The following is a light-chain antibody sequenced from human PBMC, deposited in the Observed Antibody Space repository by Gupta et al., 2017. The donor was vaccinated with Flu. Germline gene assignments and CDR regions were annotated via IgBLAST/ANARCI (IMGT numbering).Light chain of an antibody. Sequence: SSSNIGYNYVFWYQQLPGTAPKLLIYDNNQRPSGVPDRFYGSKSGASASLAISGLQSGDEADYYCASWDDILFAPVFGGGTKVTVL. CDR3: ASWDDILFAPV. J-gene: IGLJ3*02. CDR1: SSNIGYNY. V-gene: IGLV1-47*02. CDR2: DNN.